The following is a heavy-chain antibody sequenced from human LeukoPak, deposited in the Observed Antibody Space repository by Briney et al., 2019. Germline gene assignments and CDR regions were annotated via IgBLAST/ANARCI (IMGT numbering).Heavy chain of an antibody. Sequence: PGGSLRLSCAASGFTFSSYFMSWVRQAPGKGLEWVSAISGSGGSTYYADSVKGRFTISRDNSKSTLYLQMNSLRAEDTAVYYCAKDRVGANNDDYWGQGTLVTVSS. D-gene: IGHD1-26*01. V-gene: IGHV3-23*01. CDR1: GFTFSSYF. CDR3: AKDRVGANNDDY. J-gene: IGHJ4*02. CDR2: ISGSGGST.